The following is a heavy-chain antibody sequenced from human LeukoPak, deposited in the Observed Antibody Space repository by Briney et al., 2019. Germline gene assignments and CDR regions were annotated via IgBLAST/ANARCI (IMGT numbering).Heavy chain of an antibody. CDR1: GGSISSSNYY. D-gene: IGHD3-16*01. Sequence: PSETLSLTCTVSGGSISSSNYYWGWVRQPPGKALEWIGNIFYSGSTYYSPSLKSRVTISLDTSRNQFSLKLSSVTAADTAVYYCASTMITFGGVTLYFDYWGQGTLVTVSS. V-gene: IGHV4-39*07. CDR3: ASTMITFGGVTLYFDY. CDR2: IFYSGST. J-gene: IGHJ4*02.